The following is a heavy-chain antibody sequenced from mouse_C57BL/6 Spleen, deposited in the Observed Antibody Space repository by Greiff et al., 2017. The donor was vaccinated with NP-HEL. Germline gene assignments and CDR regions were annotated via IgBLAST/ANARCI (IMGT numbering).Heavy chain of an antibody. D-gene: IGHD1-1*01. V-gene: IGHV1-52*01. J-gene: IGHJ2*01. Sequence: QVQLQQPGAELVRPGSSVKLSCKASGYTFTSYWMHWVKQRPIQGLEWIGNIDPSDSETHYNQKFKDKATLTVDKSSSTAYMQLSSLTSEDSAVYYCARGSITTVVGGYWGQGTTLTVSS. CDR1: GYTFTSYW. CDR3: ARGSITTVVGGY. CDR2: IDPSDSET.